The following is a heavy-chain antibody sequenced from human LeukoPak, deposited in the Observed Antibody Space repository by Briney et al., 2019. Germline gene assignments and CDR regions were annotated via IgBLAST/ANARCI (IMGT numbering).Heavy chain of an antibody. CDR3: ARDRRGYYDSRYFDL. V-gene: IGHV4-39*07. CDR1: GGSISSSSYY. J-gene: IGHJ2*01. Sequence: PSETLSLTCTVSGGSISSSSYYWGWIRQPPGKGLEWIGEINHSGSTNYNPSLKSRVTISVDTSKNQFSLKLSSVTAADTAVYYCARDRRGYYDSRYFDLWGRGTLVTVSS. D-gene: IGHD3-22*01. CDR2: INHSGST.